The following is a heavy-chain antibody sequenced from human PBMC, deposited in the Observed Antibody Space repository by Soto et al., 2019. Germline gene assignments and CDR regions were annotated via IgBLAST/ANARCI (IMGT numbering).Heavy chain of an antibody. D-gene: IGHD4-4*01. CDR2: INPSGGST. J-gene: IGHJ3*02. CDR1: GYTFTSYY. CDR3: ARGMTTVTSDAFDI. V-gene: IGHV1-46*01. Sequence: QVQLVQSGAEVKKPGASVKVSCKASGYTFTSYYMHWVRQAPGQGLEWMGIINPSGGSTSYAQKFQGRVTMTRDTSTSTGYIELSRLRSEGTAVYYCARGMTTVTSDAFDIWGQGTMVTVSS.